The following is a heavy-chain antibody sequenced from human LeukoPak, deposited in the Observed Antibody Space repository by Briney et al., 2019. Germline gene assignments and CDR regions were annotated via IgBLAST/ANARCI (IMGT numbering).Heavy chain of an antibody. V-gene: IGHV5-51*01. CDR2: IYPADSTA. CDR3: ARLEGQEGSGGHDY. J-gene: IGHJ4*02. CDR1: GYSFTTYW. Sequence: GESLKISCKASGYSFTTYWIGWVRQVPGKGLEWVGIIYPADSTAKYSPSFQGQVTISVDKSISTAYLQWSSLKASDTAMYYCARLEGQEGSGGHDYGGQGPLVTVSS. D-gene: IGHD6-19*01.